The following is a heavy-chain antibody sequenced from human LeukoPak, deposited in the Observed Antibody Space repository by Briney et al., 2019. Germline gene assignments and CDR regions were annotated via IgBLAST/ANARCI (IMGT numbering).Heavy chain of an antibody. CDR3: ARGRPNYYDTSGYYYGGYYFDY. D-gene: IGHD3-22*01. Sequence: GGSLRLSCAASGFTFSSYEMNWVRQAPGKGLEWVANINHDENEKYYVDSMKGRFTISRDNAKKSVYLQISSLRAEDTAVYYCARGRPNYYDTSGYYYGGYYFDYWGQGALVTVSS. V-gene: IGHV3-7*01. CDR2: INHDENEK. J-gene: IGHJ4*02. CDR1: GFTFSSYE.